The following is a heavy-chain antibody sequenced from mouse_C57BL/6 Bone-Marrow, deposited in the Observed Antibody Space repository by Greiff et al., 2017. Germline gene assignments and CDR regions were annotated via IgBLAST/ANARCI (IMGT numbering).Heavy chain of an antibody. CDR2: IHPNSGST. D-gene: IGHD4-1*01. V-gene: IGHV1-64*01. CDR3: AKDLNWEEYFDY. J-gene: IGHJ2*01. Sequence: VQLQQPGAELVKPGASVKLSCKASGYTFTSYWMHWVKQRPGQGLEWIGMIHPNSGSTNYNEKFKSKATLTVDNSSSTAYMQLSSLTSEDSAVYYCAKDLNWEEYFDYWGQGTTLTVSS. CDR1: GYTFTSYW.